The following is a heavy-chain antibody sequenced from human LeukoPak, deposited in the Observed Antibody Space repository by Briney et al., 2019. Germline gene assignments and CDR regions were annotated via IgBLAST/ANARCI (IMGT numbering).Heavy chain of an antibody. CDR3: AKDEVLRFLEWLSPGAFDI. Sequence: PGGSLSLSCAASGFTFSSYGMHWVRQAPGKGLEWVAFIRYDGSNKYYADSVKGRFTISRDNSKNTLYLQMNSLKAEDTAVYYCAKDEVLRFLEWLSPGAFDIWGQGTMVTVSS. J-gene: IGHJ3*02. D-gene: IGHD3-3*01. V-gene: IGHV3-30*02. CDR2: IRYDGSNK. CDR1: GFTFSSYG.